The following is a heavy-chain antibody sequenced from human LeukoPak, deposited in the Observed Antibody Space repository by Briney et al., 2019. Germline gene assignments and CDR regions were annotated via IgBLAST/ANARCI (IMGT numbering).Heavy chain of an antibody. J-gene: IGHJ4*02. CDR2: IIPILGIA. V-gene: IGHV1-69*04. D-gene: IGHD3-22*01. CDR3: ARSTSGGGYFVFDY. CDR1: GGTFSSYA. Sequence: GASVKVSCKASGGTFSSYAISWVRQAPGQGLEWMGRIIPILGIANYAQKFQGRVTITADKSTSTAYMELSSLRSEDTAVYYCARSTSGGGYFVFDYWGQGTLVTVSS.